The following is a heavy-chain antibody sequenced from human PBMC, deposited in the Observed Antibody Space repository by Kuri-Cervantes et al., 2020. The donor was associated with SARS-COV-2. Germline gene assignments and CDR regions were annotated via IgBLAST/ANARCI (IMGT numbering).Heavy chain of an antibody. D-gene: IGHD3-3*01. CDR3: ARGGAQYYDFWSGAEDLFDY. CDR1: GFAFSSNY. CDR2: IYSGGST. Sequence: GESLKISCAASGFAFSSNYMSWVRQAPGKGLEWVSVIYSGGSTYYADSVKGRFTISRDNSKNTLYLQMNSLRAEDTAVYYCARGGAQYYDFWSGAEDLFDYWGQGTLVTVSS. V-gene: IGHV3-66*01. J-gene: IGHJ4*02.